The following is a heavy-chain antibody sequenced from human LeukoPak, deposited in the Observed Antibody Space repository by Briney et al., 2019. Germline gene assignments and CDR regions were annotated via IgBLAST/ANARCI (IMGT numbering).Heavy chain of an antibody. V-gene: IGHV3-7*04. CDR3: ARRHHFGFLDY. J-gene: IGHJ4*02. D-gene: IGHD3-10*01. CDR2: IKQDGSEK. CDR1: GVIFRSYC. Sequence: GGSLRLSCAASGVIFRSYCMTWVRQAPGKGLEWVANIKQDGSEKYYVDSVKGRFTISRDNAKNSVYLQMNSLRAEDTAVYSCARRHHFGFLDYWGQGTLVTVSS.